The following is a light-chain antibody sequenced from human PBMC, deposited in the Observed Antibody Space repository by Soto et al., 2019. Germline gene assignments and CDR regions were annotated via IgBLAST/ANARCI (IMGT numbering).Light chain of an antibody. J-gene: IGKJ1*01. CDR3: QQYNTWPRT. Sequence: EIVMTQSPATLSVPPGERATLSCRASQSVSTNFAWYQQKPGQAPRLLIYGASTRATAVPARFTASGSETEFTLTISSLQSEDFAVYYCQQYNTWPRTFGQGTKVEVK. CDR2: GAS. V-gene: IGKV3-15*01. CDR1: QSVSTN.